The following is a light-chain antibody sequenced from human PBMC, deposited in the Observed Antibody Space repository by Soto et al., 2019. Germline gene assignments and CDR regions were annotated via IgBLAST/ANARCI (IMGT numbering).Light chain of an antibody. CDR1: NIGSKS. CDR3: HVWDDSDHYV. J-gene: IGLJ1*01. V-gene: IGLV3-21*02. Sequence: SYELTQPPSVSVAPGQTAIINCGEKNIGSKSVHWYQQKPGQGPVLVVYEDSDRPSRIPERFSGSKSGKVATLTISRVEAGDEADYYCHVWDDSDHYVFGSGTKLTVL. CDR2: EDS.